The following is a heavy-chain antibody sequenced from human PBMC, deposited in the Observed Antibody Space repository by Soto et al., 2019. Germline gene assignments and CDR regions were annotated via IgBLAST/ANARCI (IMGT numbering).Heavy chain of an antibody. CDR1: GGSISSGSYY. CDR2: IYYTGTT. Sequence: LSLTCTVSGGSISSGSYYWGWIRQSPGKGLEWIATIYYTGTTYYNPSLKTRVTMSVDTSKNQISLNLSSVTAADTAVYYCARHRQGGSGPPISDYWGQGTPVTVSS. V-gene: IGHV4-39*01. D-gene: IGHD3-10*01. CDR3: ARHRQGGSGPPISDY. J-gene: IGHJ4*02.